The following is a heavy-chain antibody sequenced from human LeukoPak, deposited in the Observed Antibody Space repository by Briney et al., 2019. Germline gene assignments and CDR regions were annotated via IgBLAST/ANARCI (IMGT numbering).Heavy chain of an antibody. V-gene: IGHV3-21*01. J-gene: IGHJ4*02. Sequence: GGSLRLSCAASGFTFSSYSMNWVRQAPGKGLEWVSSISSSSSSTGSYIYYADSVKGRFTISRDNAKNSLYLQMNSLRAEDTAVYYCARDLFFYGGNLSPLYYWGQGTLVTVSS. D-gene: IGHD4-23*01. CDR1: GFTFSSYS. CDR3: ARDLFFYGGNLSPLYY. CDR2: ISSSSSSTGSYI.